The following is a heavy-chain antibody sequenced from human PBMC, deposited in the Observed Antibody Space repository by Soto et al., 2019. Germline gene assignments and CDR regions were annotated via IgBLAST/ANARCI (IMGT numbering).Heavy chain of an antibody. V-gene: IGHV1-69*02. D-gene: IGHD3-16*01. CDR1: GGTFSSYT. Sequence: QVQLVQSGAEVKKPGSSVKVSCKASGGTFSSYTMSWVRQAPGQGLQWMGRIIPVLDITNYAPKFQDRITITTDTARGTANMELSNLRFGDTALYYCATAGQPVVRSEGLGHCGPGTLFSVAA. CDR2: IIPVLDIT. J-gene: IGHJ4*02. CDR3: ATAGQPVVRSEGLGH.